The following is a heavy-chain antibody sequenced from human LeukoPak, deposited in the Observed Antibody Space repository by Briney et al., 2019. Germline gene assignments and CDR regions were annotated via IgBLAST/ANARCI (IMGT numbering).Heavy chain of an antibody. D-gene: IGHD2-8*02. V-gene: IGHV3-7*01. Sequence: GGSLRLSCAASGLTFSRYWMTWFRQAPGRGLEWVANIKQDGSEKYYVDSVKGRFTISRDNADRSLYLQMTSLRVEDTAVYFCASRYCTGVNCFAASYMCMDVWGKGTTVTVSS. J-gene: IGHJ6*03. CDR1: GLTFSRYW. CDR3: ASRYCTGVNCFAASYMCMDV. CDR2: IKQDGSEK.